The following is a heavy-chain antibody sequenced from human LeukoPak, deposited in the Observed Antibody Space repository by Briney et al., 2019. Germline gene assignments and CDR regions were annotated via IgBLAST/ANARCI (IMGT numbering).Heavy chain of an antibody. CDR2: INPSGGST. Sequence: ASVKVSCKASGCTFTSYYMHWLRQAPGQGLEWMGIINPSGGSTSYAQKFQGRVTMTRDTSTSTVYMELSSLRSEDTAVYYCASPSYYDFWSGYYPLDYWGQGTLVTASS. V-gene: IGHV1-46*01. J-gene: IGHJ4*02. D-gene: IGHD3-3*01. CDR1: GCTFTSYY. CDR3: ASPSYYDFWSGYYPLDY.